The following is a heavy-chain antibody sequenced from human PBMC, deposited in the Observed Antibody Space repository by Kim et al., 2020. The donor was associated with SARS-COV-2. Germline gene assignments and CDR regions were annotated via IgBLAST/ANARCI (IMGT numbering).Heavy chain of an antibody. V-gene: IGHV3-15*01. CDR3: TTDFMGIAAVDI. Sequence: DDAAPVKGRFTISRDDSKNTMYLQMNSLKTEDTAVYYCTTDFMGIAAVDIWGQGTMGTVTS. J-gene: IGHJ3*02. D-gene: IGHD6-13*01.